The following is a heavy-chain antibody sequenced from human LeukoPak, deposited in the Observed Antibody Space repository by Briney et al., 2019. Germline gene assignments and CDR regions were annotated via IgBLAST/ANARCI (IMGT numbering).Heavy chain of an antibody. CDR3: ARDRGSNSWYYFDY. D-gene: IGHD6-13*01. J-gene: IGHJ4*02. V-gene: IGHV1-69*05. CDR2: IIPIFGTA. CDR1: GGTFSNYA. Sequence: GASVKVSCKASGGTFSNYAFSWVRQAPGQGLEWMGRIIPIFGTADYAQKFQGRVTITTDESTSTAYMELSSLRSEDTAVYYCARDRGSNSWYYFDYWGQGTLVTVSS.